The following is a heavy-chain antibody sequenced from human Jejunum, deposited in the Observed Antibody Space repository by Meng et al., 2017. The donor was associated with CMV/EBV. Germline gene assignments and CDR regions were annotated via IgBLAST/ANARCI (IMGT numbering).Heavy chain of an antibody. V-gene: IGHV3-74*01. CDR2: ISIAGFSS. CDR1: GFSVSNFW. Sequence: SGFSVSNFWMHWVRQAPGKGLEWVSRISIAGFSSDYADSVKGRFTISRDNAKNTLYLQMNSLRADDTAVYYCARDNIDFWSGLDVWGQGTMVTVSS. D-gene: IGHD3-3*01. J-gene: IGHJ3*01. CDR3: ARDNIDFWSGLDV.